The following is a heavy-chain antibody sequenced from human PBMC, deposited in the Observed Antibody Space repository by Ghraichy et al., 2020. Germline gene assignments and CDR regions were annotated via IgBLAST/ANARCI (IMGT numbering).Heavy chain of an antibody. Sequence: GESLNISCAASGFTFSSYAMSWVRQAPGKGLEWVSAISGSGGSTYYADSVKGRFTISRDNSKNTLYLQMNSLRAEDTAVYYCAKGSTPLYYDFWSGYPPLPDYWGQGTLVTVSS. V-gene: IGHV3-23*01. D-gene: IGHD3-3*01. J-gene: IGHJ4*02. CDR1: GFTFSSYA. CDR3: AKGSTPLYYDFWSGYPPLPDY. CDR2: ISGSGGST.